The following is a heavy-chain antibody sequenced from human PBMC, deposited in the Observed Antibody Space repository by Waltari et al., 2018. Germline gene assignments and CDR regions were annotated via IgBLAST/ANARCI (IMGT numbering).Heavy chain of an antibody. Sequence: EVQLVETGGGLIQPGGSLRLSCAASGFTVSSNYMSWVRPAKGTGLEWVSVIYSVGSIYYADSVKGRFTISRDNAKNSLYLQMNSLRAEDTALYYCAKGAGVYYDILTGYLGQAFDIWGQGTMVTVSS. D-gene: IGHD3-9*01. CDR3: AKGAGVYYDILTGYLGQAFDI. CDR1: GFTVSSNY. CDR2: IYSVGSI. J-gene: IGHJ3*02. V-gene: IGHV3-53*05.